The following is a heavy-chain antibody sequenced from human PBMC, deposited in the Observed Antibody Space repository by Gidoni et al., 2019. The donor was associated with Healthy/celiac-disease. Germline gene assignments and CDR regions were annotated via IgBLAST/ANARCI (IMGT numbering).Heavy chain of an antibody. Sequence: EVQLVESGGGLVQPGGSLRLAFAASGFTFSSYDMHWVRQGKGKGLEWVSGIDTAGNSYYPDSVKGRFTMSRENARNSLYLQMNSLRPGDTAVYYCARATAGRHWLDPWGQGTLVTVSS. J-gene: IGHJ5*02. CDR3: ARATAGRHWLDP. CDR2: IDTAGNS. V-gene: IGHV3-13*01. D-gene: IGHD6-6*01. CDR1: GFTFSSYD.